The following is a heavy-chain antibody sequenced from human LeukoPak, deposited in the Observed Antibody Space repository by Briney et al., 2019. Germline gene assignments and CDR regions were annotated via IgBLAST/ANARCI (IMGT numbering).Heavy chain of an antibody. CDR1: GYTFTGYY. V-gene: IGHV1-2*04. D-gene: IGHD2-15*01. CDR3: ARSDCSGGSCYSNGMDV. J-gene: IGHJ6*02. Sequence: ASVKVSCKASGYTFTGYYMHWVRQAPGQGLEWMGWINPNSGGTNYAQKFQGWVTMTRDTSISTAYMELSRLRSDDTAVYYCARSDCSGGSCYSNGMDVWGQGTTVTVSS. CDR2: INPNSGGT.